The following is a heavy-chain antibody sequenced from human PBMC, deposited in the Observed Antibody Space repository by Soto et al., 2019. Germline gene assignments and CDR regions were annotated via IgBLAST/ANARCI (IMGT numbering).Heavy chain of an antibody. CDR1: GGSISSYY. CDR2: IYYSGST. Sequence: TLSLTCTVSGGSISSYYWSWIRQPPGKGLEWIGYIYYSGSTNYNPSLKSRVTISVDTSKNQFSLKLSSVTAADTAVYYCARVMTTVTYNWFDPWGQGTLVTVSS. J-gene: IGHJ5*02. CDR3: ARVMTTVTYNWFDP. D-gene: IGHD4-17*01. V-gene: IGHV4-59*01.